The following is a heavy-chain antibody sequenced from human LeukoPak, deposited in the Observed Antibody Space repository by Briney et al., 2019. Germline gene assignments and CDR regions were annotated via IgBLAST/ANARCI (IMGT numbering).Heavy chain of an antibody. J-gene: IGHJ3*02. D-gene: IGHD3-10*01. CDR3: ASLATMVRGENAFDI. Sequence: ASVKVSCKASGYTFTGYYMHWVRQAPGQGLEWMGWINPNSGGTNYAQKFQGRVTMTRDTSISTAYMELSRLRSDDTAVYYCASLATMVRGENAFDIWGQGTMVTVSS. CDR1: GYTFTGYY. CDR2: INPNSGGT. V-gene: IGHV1-2*02.